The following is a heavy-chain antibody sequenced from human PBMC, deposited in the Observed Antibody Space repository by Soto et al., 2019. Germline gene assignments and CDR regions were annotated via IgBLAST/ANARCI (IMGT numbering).Heavy chain of an antibody. CDR2: ISWNSGSI. Sequence: GGSLRLSCAASGFTFDDYAMHWVRQAPGKGLEWVSGISWNSGSIGYADSVKGRFTISRDNAKNSLYLQMNSLRAEDTALYYCAKDSSYQLLFLFDPWGQGTLVTVSS. CDR3: AKDSSYQLLFLFDP. D-gene: IGHD2-2*01. V-gene: IGHV3-9*01. CDR1: GFTFDDYA. J-gene: IGHJ5*02.